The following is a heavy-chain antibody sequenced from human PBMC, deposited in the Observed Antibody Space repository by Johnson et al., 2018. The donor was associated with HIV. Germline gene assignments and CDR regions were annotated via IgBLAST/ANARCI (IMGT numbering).Heavy chain of an antibody. CDR3: VLGGYNWNYNDAFDI. CDR2: ISGSGGST. CDR1: GFTFSSYA. D-gene: IGHD1-7*01. V-gene: IGHV3-23*04. J-gene: IGHJ3*02. Sequence: VQLVESGGGLVQPGGSPRLSCAASGFTFSSYAMSWVRQAPGKGLEWVSAISGSGGSTYYADSVKGRFTISRDNSKNTLYLQMNSLRAEDTAVYYCVLGGYNWNYNDAFDIWGQGTMVTVSS.